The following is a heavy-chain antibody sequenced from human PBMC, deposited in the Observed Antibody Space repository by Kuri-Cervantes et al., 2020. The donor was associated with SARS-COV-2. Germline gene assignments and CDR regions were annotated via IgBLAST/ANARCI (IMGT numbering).Heavy chain of an antibody. CDR2: INPSGGST. Sequence: ASVKVSCKASGYTFTSYHMHWVRQAPGQGLEWMGIINPSGGSTSYAQKFQGRVTMTRNTSISTAYMELSSLRSEDTAVYYCARGHYDFWSGYRYYYYMDVWGKGTTVTVSS. CDR3: ARGHYDFWSGYRYYYYMDV. V-gene: IGHV1-46*01. J-gene: IGHJ6*03. CDR1: GYTFTSYH. D-gene: IGHD3-3*01.